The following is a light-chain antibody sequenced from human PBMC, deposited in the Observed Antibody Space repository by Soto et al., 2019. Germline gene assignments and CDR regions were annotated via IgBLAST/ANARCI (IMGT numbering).Light chain of an antibody. Sequence: QSVLTQPASVSGSPGQSITISCTGTSSYVGVYYYVSWFQQHPGKAPKLMIYDVTKRPSGVSSRFSGSMSGNTASLTISGLQAQDEAHYYCDSYTSSNTREMVFGGGTKLTVL. V-gene: IGLV2-14*03. CDR1: SSYVGVYYY. CDR2: DVT. J-gene: IGLJ2*01. CDR3: DSYTSSNTREMV.